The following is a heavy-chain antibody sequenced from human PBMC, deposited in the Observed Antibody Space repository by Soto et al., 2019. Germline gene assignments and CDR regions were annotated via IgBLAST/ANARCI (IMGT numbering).Heavy chain of an antibody. J-gene: IGHJ6*02. CDR3: ARDAGSNRYCSSTSCRKSYYYGMDV. D-gene: IGHD2-2*01. V-gene: IGHV4-59*01. CDR1: GGSISSYY. Sequence: SETLSLTCTVSGGSISSYYWSWIRQPPGKGLEWIGYIYYSGSTNYNPSLKSRVTISVDTSKNQFSLKLSSVTAADTAVYYCARDAGSNRYCSSTSCRKSYYYGMDVWGQGTTVTVSS. CDR2: IYYSGST.